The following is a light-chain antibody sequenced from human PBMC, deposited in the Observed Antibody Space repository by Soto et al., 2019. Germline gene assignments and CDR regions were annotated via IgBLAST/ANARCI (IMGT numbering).Light chain of an antibody. J-gene: IGKJ1*01. Sequence: DITMTQAPSSLAASLGEGVTLTCGASQGISNYLAWYQQKPGKVPKLLIYAASTLQSGVPSRFSGSGSGTDFTLTISSLQPEDVAVYYCQKYNSAPRTFGQGTKVDIK. CDR3: QKYNSAPRT. V-gene: IGKV1-27*01. CDR2: AAS. CDR1: QGISNY.